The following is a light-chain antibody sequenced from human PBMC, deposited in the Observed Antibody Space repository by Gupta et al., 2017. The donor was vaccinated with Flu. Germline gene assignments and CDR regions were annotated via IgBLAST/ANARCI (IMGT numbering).Light chain of an antibody. Sequence: QSVLTQPPSGSAAPGQRVTISCSRSSSNIEDNYVSWYQQLPGTAPKLLIYEDYKRPSGIPDRFSASKSGTSATLAITGLQTGDEADYYCGAWDSSLSGVVFGGGTKMTVL. V-gene: IGLV1-51*02. J-gene: IGLJ3*02. CDR1: SSNIEDNY. CDR2: EDY. CDR3: GAWDSSLSGVV.